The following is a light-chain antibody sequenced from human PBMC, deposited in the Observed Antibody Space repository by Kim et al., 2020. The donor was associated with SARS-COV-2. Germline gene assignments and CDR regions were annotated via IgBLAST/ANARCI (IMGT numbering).Light chain of an antibody. CDR2: KTS. Sequence: ASVGDRVTITCRDSQSISSWLAWYQQKPGKAPKLLIYKTSNLESGVPSRFSGSGSGTEFTLTISSLQPDDFATYYCQQYNISPWTFGQGTKVDIK. V-gene: IGKV1-5*03. J-gene: IGKJ1*01. CDR1: QSISSW. CDR3: QQYNISPWT.